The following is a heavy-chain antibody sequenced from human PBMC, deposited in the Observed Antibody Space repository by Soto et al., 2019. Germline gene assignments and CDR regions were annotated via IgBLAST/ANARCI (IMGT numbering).Heavy chain of an antibody. V-gene: IGHV1-2*04. CDR1: GYTFTGYY. CDR3: ARLDCFSTSCYYSDDYYYGMDV. CDR2: INPNSGGT. J-gene: IGHJ6*02. D-gene: IGHD2-2*01. Sequence: ASVKVSCKASGYTFTGYYMHWVRQAPGQGLEWMGWINPNSGGTNYAQKFQGWVTMTRDTSISTAYMELSRLRSDDTAVYYCARLDCFSTSCYYSDDYYYGMDVWGQGTTVTVS.